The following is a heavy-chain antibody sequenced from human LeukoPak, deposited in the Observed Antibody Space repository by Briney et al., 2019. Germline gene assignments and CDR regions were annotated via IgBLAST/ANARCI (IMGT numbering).Heavy chain of an antibody. CDR2: IYYSGDT. Sequence: KPSETLSLTCTVSGGSISSYYWSWIRQPPGKGLEWIGYIYYSGDTNYNPSLKSRVTISVDTSKNQFSLKLSSVTAADTAVYYCARDRDGWYRFNYWGQGTLVTVSS. J-gene: IGHJ4*02. CDR1: GGSISSYY. CDR3: ARDRDGWYRFNY. D-gene: IGHD6-19*01. V-gene: IGHV4-59*01.